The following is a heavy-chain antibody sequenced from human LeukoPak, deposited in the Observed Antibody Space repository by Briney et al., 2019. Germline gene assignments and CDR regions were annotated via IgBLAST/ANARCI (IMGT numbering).Heavy chain of an antibody. CDR3: ARAQPGDYDYYYCMDV. D-gene: IGHD4-17*01. V-gene: IGHV4-4*07. Sequence: SETLSLTCTVSSGSISSYYWRWLRQPAGKGLEWIGRIYTSGSTNYNPSLKSRVTMSVDTSKNQFSLKLSSVTAADTAVYYCARAQPGDYDYYYCMDVWGQGTTVTVSS. CDR2: IYTSGST. J-gene: IGHJ6*02. CDR1: SGSISSYY.